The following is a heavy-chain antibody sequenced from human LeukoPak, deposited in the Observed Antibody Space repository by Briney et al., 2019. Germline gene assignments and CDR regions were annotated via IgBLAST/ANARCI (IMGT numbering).Heavy chain of an antibody. J-gene: IGHJ4*02. CDR2: ISWNSGSI. V-gene: IGHV3-9*01. CDR1: GFTFDDYA. D-gene: IGHD6-25*01. CDR3: SRGRVTAAGSQDF. Sequence: PGGSLRLSCAASGFTFDDYAMHWVRQAPGKGLEWVSGISWNSGSIGYADSVKGRFTISRDNAKNSLYLQMNSLRVEDTAVYYCSRGRVTAAGSQDFWGQGTLVTVSS.